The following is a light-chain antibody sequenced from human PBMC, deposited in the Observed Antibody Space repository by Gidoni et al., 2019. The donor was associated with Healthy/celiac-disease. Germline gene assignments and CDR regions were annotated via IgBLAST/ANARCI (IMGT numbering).Light chain of an antibody. CDR3: SLYTSSSTWV. V-gene: IGLV2-18*01. Sequence: QSALPHPPSVSGSPGQPVTLSCTGPNIHVGSYNRVSWYQQPPGTAPKLMIDEFSNRPSGVPDRFSGSKSGNTASLTISGLQAENEADYYCSLYTSSSTWVFGGGTKLTVL. CDR2: EFS. CDR1: NIHVGSYNR. J-gene: IGLJ2*01.